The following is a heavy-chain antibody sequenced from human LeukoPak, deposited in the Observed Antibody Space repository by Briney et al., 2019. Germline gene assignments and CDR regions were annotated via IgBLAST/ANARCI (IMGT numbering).Heavy chain of an antibody. CDR2: IKQDGSEI. V-gene: IGHV3-7*01. Sequence: GGSLRLSCAVSGLTFRSYWMSWVRQAPGKGLEWVASIKQDGSEIYYVDSVKGRFTISRDNAKNSLYLQMNSLRAEDTAVYYCARDSPRPGRDFWSGSYMDVWGKGTTVTVSS. CDR1: GLTFRSYW. J-gene: IGHJ6*03. D-gene: IGHD3-3*01. CDR3: ARDSPRPGRDFWSGSYMDV.